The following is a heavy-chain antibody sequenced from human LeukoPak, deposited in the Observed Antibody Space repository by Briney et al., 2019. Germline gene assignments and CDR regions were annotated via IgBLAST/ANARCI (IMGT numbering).Heavy chain of an antibody. CDR1: GFTFSSYA. D-gene: IGHD3-22*01. J-gene: IGHJ4*02. CDR3: AKGLSHPPRRFYSSGYFVLDY. CDR2: ISGSGCST. Sequence: GGSLRLSCAASGFTFSSYAMSWVRQAPGKGLEWVSAISGSGCSTYYADSVKGRFTISRDNSKNTLYLQINSLRAEDTAVYYCAKGLSHPPRRFYSSGYFVLDYWGQGTLVTVSS. V-gene: IGHV3-23*01.